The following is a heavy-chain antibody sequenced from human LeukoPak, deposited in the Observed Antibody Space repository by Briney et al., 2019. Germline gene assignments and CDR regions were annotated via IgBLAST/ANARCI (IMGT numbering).Heavy chain of an antibody. Sequence: PSQTLFLTCTVSGGSISSGGYYWSWIRQPPGKGLEWIGYIYYSGSTYYKPSLKSRVTISVDTSKNQFSLKLSSVTAADTAVYYCASRQISGLDAFDIWGQGTMVTVSS. D-gene: IGHD2-15*01. CDR2: IYYSGST. J-gene: IGHJ3*02. CDR1: GGSISSGGYY. CDR3: ASRQISGLDAFDI. V-gene: IGHV4-31*03.